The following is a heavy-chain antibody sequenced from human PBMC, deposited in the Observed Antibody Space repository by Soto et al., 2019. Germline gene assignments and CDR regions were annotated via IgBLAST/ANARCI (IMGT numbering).Heavy chain of an antibody. CDR1: GGSISSGGYS. Sequence: SETVSLTCAVPGGSISSGGYSWSWIRQPPGKGLEWIGYIYHSGSTYYNPSLKSRVTISVDRSKNQFSLKLSSVTAADTAVYYCARLAYYYDSSGYYADAFDIWGQGTMVTVSS. CDR3: ARLAYYYDSSGYYADAFDI. J-gene: IGHJ3*02. V-gene: IGHV4-30-2*01. CDR2: IYHSGST. D-gene: IGHD3-22*01.